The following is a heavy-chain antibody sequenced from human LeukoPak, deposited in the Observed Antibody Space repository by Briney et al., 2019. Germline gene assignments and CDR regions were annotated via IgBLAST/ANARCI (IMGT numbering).Heavy chain of an antibody. V-gene: IGHV1-18*01. CDR1: GYTFTSYG. CDR2: ISAYNGNT. Sequence: GASVKVSCKATGYTFTSYGISWVRQAPGQGLEWMGWISAYNGNTNYAQKLQGRVTMTTDTSTSTAYMELRSLRSEDTAVYYCARDSPVGGQPLSGPYDYWGQGTLVTVSS. J-gene: IGHJ4*02. D-gene: IGHD5-12*01. CDR3: ARDSPVGGQPLSGPYDY.